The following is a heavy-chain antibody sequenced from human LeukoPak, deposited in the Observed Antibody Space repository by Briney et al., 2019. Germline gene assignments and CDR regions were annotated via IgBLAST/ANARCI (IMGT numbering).Heavy chain of an antibody. Sequence: PSETLSLTCTVSGGSISSYYWSWIRQPPGKGLEWIGYIYYSGSTNYNPSLKSRVTISVDTSKNQFSLKLSSVTAADTAVYYCARAGMDYCSSTSCYESGWFDPWGQGTLVTVSS. CDR1: GGSISSYY. CDR2: IYYSGST. D-gene: IGHD2-2*01. V-gene: IGHV4-59*08. J-gene: IGHJ5*02. CDR3: ARAGMDYCSSTSCYESGWFDP.